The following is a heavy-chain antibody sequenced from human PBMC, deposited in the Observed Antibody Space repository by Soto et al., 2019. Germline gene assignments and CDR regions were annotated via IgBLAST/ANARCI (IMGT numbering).Heavy chain of an antibody. D-gene: IGHD2-8*02. CDR1: GLSFNDYA. J-gene: IGHJ6*03. Sequence: GGSLRLSCAASGLSFNDYAMTWVRQAPGKGLEWISYISSRGTTIYYADSVKGRFTISRDNARSSLYLQMNGLRAEDTAMYYCARVLVGYYYYMDVWGKGTTVTVSS. V-gene: IGHV3-48*01. CDR2: ISSRGTTI. CDR3: ARVLVGYYYYMDV.